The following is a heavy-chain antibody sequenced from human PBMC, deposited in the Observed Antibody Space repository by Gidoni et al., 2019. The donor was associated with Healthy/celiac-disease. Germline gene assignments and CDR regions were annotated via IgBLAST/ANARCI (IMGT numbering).Heavy chain of an antibody. CDR2: IYYSRST. Sequence: QLQLQQSRPGLVTPSETPSPTSTVPGGSISSSSYYWGWIRQPPGKGLEWIGSIYYSRSTYYNPTLKSRVTISVDTSKNQFSLKLSSVTAADTAVYYCAVIQYYFDYWGQGTLVTVSS. V-gene: IGHV4-39*07. J-gene: IGHJ4*02. CDR3: AVIQYYFDY. CDR1: GGSISSSSYY. D-gene: IGHD4-4*01.